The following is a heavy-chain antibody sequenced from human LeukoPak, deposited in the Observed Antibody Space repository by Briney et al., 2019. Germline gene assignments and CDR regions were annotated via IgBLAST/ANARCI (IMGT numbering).Heavy chain of an antibody. CDR2: IIPIFGTA. V-gene: IGHV1-69*01. D-gene: IGHD3-10*01. CDR3: AKGSGRFGSPQDV. Sequence: SVKVSCKASGGTFSSYAISWVRQAPGQGLEWMGGIIPIFGTANYAQKFQGRVTITADESTSTAYMELSSLRVEDTAGYYCAKGSGRFGSPQDVWGQGTTVTVSS. CDR1: GGTFSSYA. J-gene: IGHJ6*02.